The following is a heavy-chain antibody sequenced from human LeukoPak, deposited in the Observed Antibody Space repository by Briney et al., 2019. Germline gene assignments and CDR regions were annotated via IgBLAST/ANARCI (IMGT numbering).Heavy chain of an antibody. CDR2: IWYDGSNK. J-gene: IGHJ4*02. D-gene: IGHD1-26*01. Sequence: GGSLRLSCAASGFTFSSYGMHWVRQAPGKGLEWVAVIWYDGSNKYYADSVKGRFTISRDNSKNTLYLQMNSLRAEDTAVYYCARAPTSYYYFDYWGQGTLVAVSS. CDR1: GFTFSSYG. CDR3: ARAPTSYYYFDY. V-gene: IGHV3-33*01.